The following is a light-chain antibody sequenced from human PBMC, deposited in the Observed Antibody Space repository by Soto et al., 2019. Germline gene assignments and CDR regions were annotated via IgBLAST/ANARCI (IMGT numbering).Light chain of an antibody. Sequence: AIQMTQSPSSLSASVGDRVTITCRASQGIRNDLGWYQQKPGKAPKLLIYAASSLQSGVPSRFSGSGSGTDFTLTISSLQPEDFATYYCLQDYHYPPEWTFGQGTKVEIK. CDR2: AAS. J-gene: IGKJ1*01. CDR3: LQDYHYPPEWT. CDR1: QGIRND. V-gene: IGKV1-6*01.